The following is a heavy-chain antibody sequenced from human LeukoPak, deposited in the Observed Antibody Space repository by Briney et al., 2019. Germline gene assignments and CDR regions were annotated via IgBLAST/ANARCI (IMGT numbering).Heavy chain of an antibody. V-gene: IGHV4-59*12. D-gene: IGHD3-22*01. CDR2: IYYSGST. Sequence: PSETLSLNCNVDGGWISSYYWSLIRQPPAMGLDCIGYIYYSGSTNYNPSLKSRVTISVDTSKNQFSLKLSSVTAADTAVYYCARTLDSSGYYFDHWGQGTLVTVSS. CDR1: GGWISSYY. CDR3: ARTLDSSGYYFDH. J-gene: IGHJ4*02.